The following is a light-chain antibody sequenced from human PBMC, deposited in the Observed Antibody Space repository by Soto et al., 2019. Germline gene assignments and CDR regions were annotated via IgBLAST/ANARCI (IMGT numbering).Light chain of an antibody. V-gene: IGKV1-5*01. CDR3: QQYDQYST. CDR1: QTISVS. Sequence: IQMTQCPSTLSASVGDTVTITCRASQTISVSLAWYGQKPGRAPNLLIYDVSTLHEGVPSRFSGSGSGTEFTLTVPRLQPEYFATWCCQQYDQYSTFGHGTKVDVK. J-gene: IGKJ1*01. CDR2: DVS.